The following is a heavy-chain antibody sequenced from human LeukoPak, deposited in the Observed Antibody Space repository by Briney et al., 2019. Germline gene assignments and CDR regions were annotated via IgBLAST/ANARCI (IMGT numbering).Heavy chain of an antibody. Sequence: GGSLRLSCAASGFTFDDYAMHWVRQAPGKGLEWASGISWNSGSIGYADSVKGRFTISRDNAKNSLYLQMNSLRAEDTALYYCAKVSDYYDSSGYFDYWGQGTLVTVSS. CDR3: AKVSDYYDSSGYFDY. CDR2: ISWNSGSI. V-gene: IGHV3-9*01. D-gene: IGHD3-22*01. J-gene: IGHJ4*02. CDR1: GFTFDDYA.